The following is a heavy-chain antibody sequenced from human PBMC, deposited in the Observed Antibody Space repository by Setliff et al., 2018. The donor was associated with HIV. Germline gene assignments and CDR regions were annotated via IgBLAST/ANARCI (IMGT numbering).Heavy chain of an antibody. D-gene: IGHD1-26*01. CDR1: GYTFIAYY. Sequence: ASVKVSCKASGYTFIAYYIHWVRQAPGQGLEWVGWFNPFSGGTNFAQKFQGRVTMTRDTSISTAYMELSRLRSDDTAVYYCARDKTEGAMGHWGQGTLVTVSS. V-gene: IGHV1-2*02. CDR2: FNPFSGGT. CDR3: ARDKTEGAMGH. J-gene: IGHJ4*02.